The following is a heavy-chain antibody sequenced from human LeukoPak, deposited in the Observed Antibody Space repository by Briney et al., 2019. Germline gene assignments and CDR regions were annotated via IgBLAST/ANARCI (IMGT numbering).Heavy chain of an antibody. Sequence: PSETLSLTRTVSGGSNSSGGYYWSWIRRHPGKGLEWIGYIYYSGSTNYNPSLKSRVTISVDTSKNQFSLKLSSVTAADTAVYYCARGIIGYGGNLFDYWGQGTLVTVSS. J-gene: IGHJ4*02. CDR1: GGSNSSGGYY. V-gene: IGHV4-61*08. CDR2: IYYSGST. D-gene: IGHD4-23*01. CDR3: ARGIIGYGGNLFDY.